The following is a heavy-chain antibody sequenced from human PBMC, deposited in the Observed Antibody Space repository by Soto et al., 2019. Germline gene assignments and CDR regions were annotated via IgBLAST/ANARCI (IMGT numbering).Heavy chain of an antibody. Sequence: GASVKVSCKASGGTFSSYAISWVRQAPGQGLEWMGGIIPIFGTANYAQKFQGRVTITADESTSTAYMELSSLRSEDTAVYYCARGVFGGIAAAGTVPYYYGMDVWGQGTTVTVSS. D-gene: IGHD6-13*01. J-gene: IGHJ6*02. CDR1: GGTFSSYA. CDR3: ARGVFGGIAAAGTVPYYYGMDV. V-gene: IGHV1-69*13. CDR2: IIPIFGTA.